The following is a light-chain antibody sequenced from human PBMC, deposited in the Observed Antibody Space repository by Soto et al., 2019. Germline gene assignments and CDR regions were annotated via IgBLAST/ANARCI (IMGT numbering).Light chain of an antibody. J-gene: IGKJ1*01. CDR1: QTISSW. Sequence: DIPTTQTPSILSASKGDRVIITCRASQTISSWLAWYQQKPGKAPKLLIYKASTLQSGVPSRFSGSGSGTEFTLTISSLQPDDFATYYCQQYNSSSVAFGPGSKVDI. V-gene: IGKV1-5*03. CDR3: QQYNSSSVA. CDR2: KAS.